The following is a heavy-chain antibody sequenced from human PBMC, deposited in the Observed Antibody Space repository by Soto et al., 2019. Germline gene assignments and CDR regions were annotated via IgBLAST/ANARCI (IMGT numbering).Heavy chain of an antibody. CDR2: ISGRSGST. J-gene: IGHJ6*02. CDR3: ATMEGPTDEYFAMDV. V-gene: IGHV3-23*01. CDR1: GFTLSNYG. D-gene: IGHD1-1*01. Sequence: GGSLRLSCRTSGFTLSNYGMSWVRQAPGKGLEWVSGISGRSGSTYYAAAVKGRFAISRENSKNTTHIQINSVRVEDMTVYYCATMEGPTDEYFAMDVWRQGTTVTVSS.